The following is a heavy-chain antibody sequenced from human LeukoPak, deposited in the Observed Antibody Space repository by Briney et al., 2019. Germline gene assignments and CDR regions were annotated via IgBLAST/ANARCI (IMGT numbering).Heavy chain of an antibody. CDR1: GYTFTSNY. V-gene: IGHV1-46*01. CDR3: ARDNSVRDEAWWFNP. Sequence: SVMVSCKAFGYTFTSNYMHCVRQAPGQGPEWMGVISPSGGSTTYAQKFQGRVTLTRDMSTSTDYLELSSLRSEDTAVYYCARDNSVRDEAWWFNPWGQGTLVTVPS. J-gene: IGHJ5*02. D-gene: IGHD5-24*01. CDR2: ISPSGGST.